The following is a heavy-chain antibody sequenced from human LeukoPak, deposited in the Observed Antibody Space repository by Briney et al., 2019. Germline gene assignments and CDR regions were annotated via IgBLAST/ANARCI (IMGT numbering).Heavy chain of an antibody. J-gene: IGHJ4*02. CDR3: ARDKRTAMVLPDY. CDR1: GYTFTRYY. V-gene: IGHV1-2*02. CDR2: INPNSGGT. Sequence: ASVKVSCKASGYTFTRYYIHWVRQAPGQGLEWMGWINPNSGGTNYAQKFQGRVTMTRDTSISTAYMELSRLRSDDTAVYYCARDKRTAMVLPDYWGQGTLVTVSS. D-gene: IGHD5-18*01.